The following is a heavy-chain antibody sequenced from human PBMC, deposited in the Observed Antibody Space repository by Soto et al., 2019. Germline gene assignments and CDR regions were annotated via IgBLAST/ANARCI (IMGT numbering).Heavy chain of an antibody. Sequence: GGSLRLSCAASGFTFSSYAMSWVRQAPGKGLEWVSAISGSGGSTYYADPVKGRFTISRDNSKNTLYLQMNSLRAEDTAVYYCAKDQYDYVWGSINFDYWGQGTLVTVSS. CDR2: ISGSGGST. D-gene: IGHD3-16*01. CDR1: GFTFSSYA. CDR3: AKDQYDYVWGSINFDY. J-gene: IGHJ4*02. V-gene: IGHV3-23*01.